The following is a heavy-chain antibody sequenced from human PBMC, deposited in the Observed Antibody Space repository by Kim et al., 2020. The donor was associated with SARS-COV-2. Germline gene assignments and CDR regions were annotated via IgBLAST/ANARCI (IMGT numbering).Heavy chain of an antibody. CDR1: GYSFTSYW. V-gene: IGHV5-51*01. CDR2: IYPGDSDT. D-gene: IGHD2-21*01. Sequence: GESLKISCKGSGYSFTSYWIGWVRQMPGKGLEWMGIIYPGDSDTRYSPSFQGQVTISADKSISTAYLQWSSLKASDTAMYYCVRETYSYYYYYGMDVWGQGTTVTVSS. J-gene: IGHJ6*02. CDR3: VRETYSYYYYYGMDV.